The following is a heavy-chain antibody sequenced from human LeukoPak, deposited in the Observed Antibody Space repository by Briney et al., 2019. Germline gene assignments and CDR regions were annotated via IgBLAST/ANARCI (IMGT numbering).Heavy chain of an antibody. CDR1: GFTLGSYA. CDR2: ISGNGYNT. CDR3: AKGVRLWFAFYFDY. D-gene: IGHD3-10*01. J-gene: IGHJ4*02. Sequence: PGGSLRLSCAGPGFTLGSYAMSWVRQAPGKGLEWVSAISGNGYNTYYADSVKGRFTISSESSGNTLYLQMHNLRAEDTAVYYCAKGVRLWFAFYFDYWGQGTLVTVSS. V-gene: IGHV3-23*01.